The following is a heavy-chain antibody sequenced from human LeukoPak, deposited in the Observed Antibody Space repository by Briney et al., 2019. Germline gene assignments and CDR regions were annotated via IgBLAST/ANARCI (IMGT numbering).Heavy chain of an antibody. D-gene: IGHD3-22*01. Sequence: PGGSLRLSCAASGFTFSSYAMHWVRQAPGKGLEWVAVISYDGSNKYYADSVKGRFTISRDNSKNTLYLQMNSLRAEDTAVYYCAKGALYYYDSSGSSLQHWGQGTLVTVSS. V-gene: IGHV3-30-3*01. CDR2: ISYDGSNK. CDR3: AKGALYYYDSSGSSLQH. CDR1: GFTFSSYA. J-gene: IGHJ1*01.